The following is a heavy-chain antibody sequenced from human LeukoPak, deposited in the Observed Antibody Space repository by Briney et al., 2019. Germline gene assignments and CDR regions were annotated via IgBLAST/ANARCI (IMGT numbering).Heavy chain of an antibody. Sequence: GGSLRLSCAASGFTFSSYDMHWVRQATGKGLEWVSAIGTAGDTYYPGSAKGRFTISRENAKNSLYLQMNSLRAGDTAVYYCARADSHAPGIHSFWGMDVWGQGTTVTVSS. CDR3: ARADSHAPGIHSFWGMDV. CDR2: IGTAGDT. CDR1: GFTFSSYD. J-gene: IGHJ6*02. D-gene: IGHD6-13*01. V-gene: IGHV3-13*01.